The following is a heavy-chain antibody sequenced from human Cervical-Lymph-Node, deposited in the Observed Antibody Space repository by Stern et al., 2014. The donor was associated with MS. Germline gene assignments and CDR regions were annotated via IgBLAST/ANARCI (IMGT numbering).Heavy chain of an antibody. CDR2: IYVSGSP. V-gene: IGHV4-61*02. D-gene: IGHD5-24*01. CDR3: ATSRGGYYSFDY. Sequence: QVQLQESGPGLVKPSQTLSLTCTVSGGSISSGNYYWSWIRQPAGKGLEWVGHIYVSGSPDYNPSLMSRVTISVDTSKNPFSLTLTSVTAADTAVYYCATSRGGYYSFDYWGQGTLVTVSS. CDR1: GGSISSGNYY. J-gene: IGHJ4*02.